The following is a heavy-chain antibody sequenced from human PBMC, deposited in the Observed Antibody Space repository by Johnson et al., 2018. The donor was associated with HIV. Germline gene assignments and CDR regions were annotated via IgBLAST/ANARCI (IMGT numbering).Heavy chain of an antibody. CDR2: ISGSGDST. D-gene: IGHD5-12*01. CDR3: AREGGGYDGKGAFDI. V-gene: IGHV3-23*04. J-gene: IGHJ3*02. Sequence: MLLVESGGVVVKPGGSLRLSCAASGFTFSTYAMSWVRQAPGKGLEWVSGISGSGDSTYYADSVKGRFIISRDNAKNSLYLQMNSLRAEDTALYYCAREGGGYDGKGAFDIWGQGTMVTVSS. CDR1: GFTFSTYA.